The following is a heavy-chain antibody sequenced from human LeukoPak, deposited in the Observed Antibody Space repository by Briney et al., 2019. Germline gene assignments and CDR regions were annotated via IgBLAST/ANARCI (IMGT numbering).Heavy chain of an antibody. J-gene: IGHJ6*03. D-gene: IGHD2-15*01. CDR2: MNGGKGNT. Sequence: GSSVKGSCKASVYIFTDYAIHCLRQAPGERPEWMGGMNGGKGNTKYSQKFQGRITLIREPSAATAYMALSSLRHADLDVYYCARGRGTSGSNRDFYYSYYMDVWGKGTTVTVSS. CDR1: VYIFTDYA. CDR3: ARGRGTSGSNRDFYYSYYMDV. V-gene: IGHV1-3*01.